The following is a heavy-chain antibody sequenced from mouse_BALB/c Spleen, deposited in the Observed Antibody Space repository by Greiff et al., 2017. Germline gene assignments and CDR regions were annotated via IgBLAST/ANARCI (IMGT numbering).Heavy chain of an antibody. Sequence: EVQLVESGGGLVKPGGSLKLSCAASGFTFSDYYMYWVRQTPEKRLEWVATISDGGSYTYYPDSVKGRFTISRDNAKNNLYLQMSSLKSEDTAMYYCARDRDYYAMDDWGQGTSVTVSS. CDR2: ISDGGSYT. CDR1: GFTFSDYY. J-gene: IGHJ4*01. CDR3: ARDRDYYAMDD. V-gene: IGHV5-4*02.